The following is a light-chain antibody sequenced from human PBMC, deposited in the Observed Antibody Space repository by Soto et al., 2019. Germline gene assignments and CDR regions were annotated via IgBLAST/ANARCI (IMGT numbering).Light chain of an antibody. CDR1: TGPVTSDYY. CDR3: LLYYGAAVV. J-gene: IGLJ2*01. V-gene: IGLV7-43*01. CDR2: STT. Sequence: QAVVTQEPSLTVSPGGTVTLTCASSTGPVTSDYYPNWFQQKPGQAPRALTYSTTKKHSWTPARFSGSLLGGKAALTLSGVQPEVEADYYCLLYYGAAVVFGGGTQLTVL.